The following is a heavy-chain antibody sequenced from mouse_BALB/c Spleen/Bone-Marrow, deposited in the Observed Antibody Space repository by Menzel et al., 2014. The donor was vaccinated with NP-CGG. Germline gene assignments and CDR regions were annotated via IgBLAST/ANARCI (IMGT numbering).Heavy chain of an antibody. D-gene: IGHD1-1*01. CDR2: ISDGGSYT. CDR3: ARALYGSSYGFAY. Sequence: EVTLVESGGGLVKPGGSLKLSCAASGFTFSNYYMYWVRQTPEKRLEWVATISDGGSYTYYPDSVKGRFTISRDNAKNNLYLQMSSLKSEDTAMYYCARALYGSSYGFAYWGQGTLVTVSA. J-gene: IGHJ3*01. V-gene: IGHV5-4*02. CDR1: GFTFSNYY.